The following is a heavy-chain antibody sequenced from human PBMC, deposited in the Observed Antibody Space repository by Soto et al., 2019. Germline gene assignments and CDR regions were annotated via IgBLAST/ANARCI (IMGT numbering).Heavy chain of an antibody. CDR3: ARDESQLPLDY. Sequence: PGGSLRLSCAASGFTFSSYGMHWVRQAPGKGLEWVAVISYDGSNKYYADSVKGRFTISRDNSKNTLYLQMNSPRAEDTAVYYCARDESQLPLDYWGQGTLVTVSS. CDR2: ISYDGSNK. D-gene: IGHD2-2*01. J-gene: IGHJ4*02. CDR1: GFTFSSYG. V-gene: IGHV3-30*03.